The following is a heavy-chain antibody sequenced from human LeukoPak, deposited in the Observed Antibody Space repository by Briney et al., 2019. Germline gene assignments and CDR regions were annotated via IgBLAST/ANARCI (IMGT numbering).Heavy chain of an antibody. D-gene: IGHD3-22*01. V-gene: IGHV3-21*01. CDR1: GFTFSTYR. Sequence: PGGSLRHSCAAAGFTFSTYRIDWVRQAPGEGLEWVSSISRSSNYIYYADSVKGRFTVSRDNAKNSVYLQMNSLRAEDTAMYYCARGRTSYYDSHDAFDVWGQGTLVTVSS. J-gene: IGHJ3*01. CDR2: ISRSSNYI. CDR3: ARGRTSYYDSHDAFDV.